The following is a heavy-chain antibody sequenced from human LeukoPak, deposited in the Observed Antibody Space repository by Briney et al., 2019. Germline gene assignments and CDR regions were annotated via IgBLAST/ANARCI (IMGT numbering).Heavy chain of an antibody. CDR3: ARPSHTEGYDY. D-gene: IGHD5-18*01. CDR2: IIPILGIA. J-gene: IGHJ4*02. CDR1: GGTFSSYA. Sequence: SVKVSCKASGGTFSSYAISWVRQAPGQGLEWMGRIIPILGIANYAQKFQGRVTITADKSTSTAYMELSSLRSEDTAVYYCARPSHTEGYDYWGQGTLVTVSS. V-gene: IGHV1-69*04.